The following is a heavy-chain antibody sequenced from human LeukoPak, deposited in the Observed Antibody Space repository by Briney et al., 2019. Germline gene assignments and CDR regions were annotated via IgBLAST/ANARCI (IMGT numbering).Heavy chain of an antibody. CDR3: ARDRGRVAGEYFDY. Sequence: PGGSLRLSCAASGFTFSSYAMGWVRQAPGKGLEWVSYISSSGSSTKYADSVKGRFTISRDNAKNSLYLQMNSLRVEDTAVYYCARDRGRVAGEYFDYWGQGTLVTVSS. D-gene: IGHD6-19*01. V-gene: IGHV3-48*04. CDR1: GFTFSSYA. CDR2: ISSSGSST. J-gene: IGHJ4*02.